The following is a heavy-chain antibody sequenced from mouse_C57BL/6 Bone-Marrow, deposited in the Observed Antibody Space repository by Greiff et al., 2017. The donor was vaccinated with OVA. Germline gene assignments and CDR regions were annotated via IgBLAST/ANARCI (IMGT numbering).Heavy chain of an antibody. Sequence: EVMLVESGGGLVKPGGSLKLSCAASGFTFSSYAMSWVRQTPEKRLEWVATISDGGSYTYYPDNVKGRFTISRDNAKNNLYLQMSHLKSEDTAMYYCARGLYYDLRRFDYWGQGTTLTVSS. CDR2: ISDGGSYT. CDR1: GFTFSSYA. CDR3: ARGLYYDLRRFDY. D-gene: IGHD2-4*01. J-gene: IGHJ2*01. V-gene: IGHV5-4*03.